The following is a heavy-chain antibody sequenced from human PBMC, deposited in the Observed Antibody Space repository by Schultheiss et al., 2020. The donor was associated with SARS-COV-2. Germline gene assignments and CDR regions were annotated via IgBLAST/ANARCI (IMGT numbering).Heavy chain of an antibody. CDR3: ARHDLRATYFDY. Sequence: SETLSLTCTVSGGSISSYYWSWIRQPAGKGLEWIGRIYTSGSTNYNPSLKSRVTISVDTSKNQFSLKLSSVTAADTAVYYCARHDLRATYFDYWGQGTLVTVSS. J-gene: IGHJ4*02. D-gene: IGHD3/OR15-3a*01. CDR2: IYTSGST. CDR1: GGSISSYY. V-gene: IGHV4-4*07.